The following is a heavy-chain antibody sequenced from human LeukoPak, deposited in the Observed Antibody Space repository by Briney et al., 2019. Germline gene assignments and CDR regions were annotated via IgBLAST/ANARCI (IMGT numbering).Heavy chain of an antibody. J-gene: IGHJ4*02. CDR2: IYPGDSDT. CDR1: GYSFTSYW. V-gene: IGHV5-51*01. Sequence: RGESLEISCKGSGYSFTSYWIGWVRQMPGKGLEWMGIIYPGDSDTRYSPSFQGQVTISADKSISIAYLQWSSLKASDTAIYYCARHDNSGYYMEYWGQGTLVTVSS. D-gene: IGHD3-22*01. CDR3: ARHDNSGYYMEY.